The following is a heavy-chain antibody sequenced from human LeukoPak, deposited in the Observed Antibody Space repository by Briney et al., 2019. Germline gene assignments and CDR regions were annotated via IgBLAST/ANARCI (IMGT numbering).Heavy chain of an antibody. D-gene: IGHD2-15*01. CDR1: GYTFTGYY. J-gene: IGHJ4*02. CDR3: ARALEYCSGGSCYSGPIAH. CDR2: INPNSGGT. Sequence: GASVKVSCKASGYTFTGYYMHWVRQAPGQGLEWMGWINPNSGGTNYAQKFQGRVTMTRDTSISTAYMELSRLRSDDTAVYYCARALEYCSGGSCYSGPIAHWGQGTLVTVSS. V-gene: IGHV1-2*02.